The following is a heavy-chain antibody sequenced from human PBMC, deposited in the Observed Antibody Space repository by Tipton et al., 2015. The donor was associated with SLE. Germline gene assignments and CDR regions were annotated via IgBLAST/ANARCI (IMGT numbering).Heavy chain of an antibody. CDR2: IYYSGST. J-gene: IGHJ4*02. CDR1: GGSIRSSSYY. V-gene: IGHV4-61*05. D-gene: IGHD6-13*01. Sequence: TLSLTCTVSGGSIRSSSYYWSWIRQPPGKGLEWIGYIYYSGSTNYNPSLKSRVTISVDTSKNQFSLKLSSVTAADTAVYYCASGVAAGTADYWGQGTLVTVSS. CDR3: ASGVAAGTADY.